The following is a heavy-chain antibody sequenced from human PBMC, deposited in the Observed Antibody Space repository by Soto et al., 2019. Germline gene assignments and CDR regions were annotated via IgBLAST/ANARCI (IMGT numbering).Heavy chain of an antibody. V-gene: IGHV3-64D*06. D-gene: IGHD6-19*01. CDR2: ISSNGGNT. CDR1: GFTFNTFA. CDR3: VKEGYMRSDWYGQFDC. J-gene: IGHJ4*02. Sequence: VGSLRLSCSTSGFTFNTFAMHWVRQTPGKGLEFVSAISSNGGNTYYADSVKGRFAISRDNSKNTLYLQMYSLRPEDTALYYCVKEGYMRSDWYGQFDCWGQGTLVTVSS.